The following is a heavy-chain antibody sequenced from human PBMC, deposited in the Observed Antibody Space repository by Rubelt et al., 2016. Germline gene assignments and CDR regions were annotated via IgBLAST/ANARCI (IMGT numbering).Heavy chain of an antibody. CDR3: ARDGKFDP. J-gene: IGHJ5*02. CDR1: GYAFTGDY. V-gene: IGHV1-2*06. Sequence: QVQLVQSGAEVQKPRASVKVSCKASGYAFTGDYIHWVRQAPGQGLEWMGRINPYSGFTDYGQKFQGRVTMTREPAISTAYMQLSSLRSDDTAVYYCARDGKFDPWGQGTLVFVSS. CDR2: INPYSGFT.